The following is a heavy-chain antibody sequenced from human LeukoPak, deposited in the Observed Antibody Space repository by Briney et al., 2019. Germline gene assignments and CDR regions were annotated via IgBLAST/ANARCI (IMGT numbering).Heavy chain of an antibody. V-gene: IGHV1-24*01. J-gene: IGHJ3*02. CDR3: ATFDGSGYDAFDI. CDR1: GYTLTELS. D-gene: IGHD3-10*01. Sequence: VASVKVSCKVSGYTLTELSMHWVRQAPGKGLEWMGGFDPEDGETIYAQKFQGRVTMTEDTSTDTAYMELSSLRSEDTAVYYCATFDGSGYDAFDIWGQGTMVTVSS. CDR2: FDPEDGET.